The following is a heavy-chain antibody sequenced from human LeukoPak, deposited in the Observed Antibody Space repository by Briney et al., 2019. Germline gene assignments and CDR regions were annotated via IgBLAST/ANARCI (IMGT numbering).Heavy chain of an antibody. CDR3: ARDRSFGRGSYLGRGAFDI. CDR1: GYTFTSYG. J-gene: IGHJ3*02. CDR2: ISAYNGNT. D-gene: IGHD1-26*01. V-gene: IGHV1-18*01. Sequence: ASVKVSCKASGYTFTSYGITWVRQAHGQGLEWMGWISAYNGNTNYEKKLQGRVTMTTHTSTSTAYMELRSLRSDDTAVYYCARDRSFGRGSYLGRGAFDIWGQGTMVTVSS.